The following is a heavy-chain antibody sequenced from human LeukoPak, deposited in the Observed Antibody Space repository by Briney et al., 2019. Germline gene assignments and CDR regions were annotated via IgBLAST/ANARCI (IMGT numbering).Heavy chain of an antibody. V-gene: IGHV1-2*02. CDR1: GYTFTGYY. CDR2: INPNSGGT. CDR3: ATVEANSHFDY. J-gene: IGHJ4*02. Sequence: ASVKVSCKASGYTFTGYYMHWVRQAPGQGLEWMGWINPNSGGTNYAQKFQGRVTMTEDTSTDTAYMELSSLRSEDTAVYYCATVEANSHFDYWGQGTLVTVSS. D-gene: IGHD4-23*01.